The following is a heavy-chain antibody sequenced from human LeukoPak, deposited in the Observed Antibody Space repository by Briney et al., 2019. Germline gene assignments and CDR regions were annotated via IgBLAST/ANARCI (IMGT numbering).Heavy chain of an antibody. Sequence: GGSLRLSCAASGFIFSTYAMHWVRQAPVKGLEWVAIISYDGNKRYYADSVKGRFTISRGNSKNTLYLQMNSLRAEDTAVYYCARDSYGMDVWGQGTTVTVSS. CDR2: ISYDGNKR. CDR3: ARDSYGMDV. V-gene: IGHV3-30-3*01. J-gene: IGHJ6*02. CDR1: GFIFSTYA.